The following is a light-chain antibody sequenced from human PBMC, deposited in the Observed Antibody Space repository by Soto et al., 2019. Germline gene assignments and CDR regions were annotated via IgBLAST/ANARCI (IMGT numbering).Light chain of an antibody. J-gene: IGKJ2*01. CDR2: GAS. CDR1: RSVISRY. Sequence: EIVLTQSPGTLSLSPGERATLSCRASRSVISRYLAWYQQKPGQAPRLLIYGASTRATGVPDRFSGSGSGTDYTLTISRRQHQLFAVPLCHQYGYSSNTFGQGTKLDIK. CDR3: HQYGYSSNT. V-gene: IGKV3-20*01.